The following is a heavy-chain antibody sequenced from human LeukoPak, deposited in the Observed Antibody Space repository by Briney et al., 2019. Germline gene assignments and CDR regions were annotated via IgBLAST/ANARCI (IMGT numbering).Heavy chain of an antibody. CDR3: ARHGRVTATSYFDY. J-gene: IGHJ4*02. Sequence: PETLSLTCTVSGGSISSYYWSWIRQPPGKGLEWIGYIYYSGSTNYNPSLKSRVTISVDTSKNQFSLNLSSVTAADTAIYYCARHGRVTATSYFDYWGQGTLVTVYS. V-gene: IGHV4-59*08. D-gene: IGHD2-21*02. CDR2: IYYSGST. CDR1: GGSISSYY.